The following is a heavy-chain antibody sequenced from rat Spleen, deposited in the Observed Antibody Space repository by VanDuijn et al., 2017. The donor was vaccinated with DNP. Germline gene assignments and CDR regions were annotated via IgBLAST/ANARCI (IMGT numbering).Heavy chain of an antibody. Sequence: EVQLVESGGDLIQPGRSLKLSCTASGFTFSDYAMAWVRQAPKKGREWVATISTSGNRTYYPDSVKGRFTISRDNAKSSLYLKMNSLKSEDTATYDCARQGPLDAWGQGTSVTASS. CDR3: ARQGPLDA. CDR1: GFTFSDYA. J-gene: IGHJ4*01. V-gene: IGHV5-17*01. CDR2: ISTSGNRT.